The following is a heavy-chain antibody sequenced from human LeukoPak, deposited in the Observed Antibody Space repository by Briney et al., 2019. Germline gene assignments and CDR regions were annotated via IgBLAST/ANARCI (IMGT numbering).Heavy chain of an antibody. CDR1: AGSISSYY. Sequence: SGALSLPSTVSAGSISSYYWICIRRPAAKGLEGMGYIYYSGSTNYNPSLKRRGTISIYTAKNQISLKLRIVTASDTAMYYCARLVVVPAAMLDSWGQGTLVSVSS. V-gene: IGHV4-59*08. D-gene: IGHD2-2*01. CDR3: ARLVVVPAAMLDS. J-gene: IGHJ4*02. CDR2: IYYSGST.